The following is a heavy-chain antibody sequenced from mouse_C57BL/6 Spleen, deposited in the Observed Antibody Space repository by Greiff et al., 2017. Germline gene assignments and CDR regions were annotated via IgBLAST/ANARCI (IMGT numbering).Heavy chain of an antibody. CDR1: GYTFTSYW. J-gene: IGHJ3*01. CDR2: IYPGNSDT. CDR3: TRGWIDYGNPWFAY. Sequence: EVQLQQSGTVLARPGASVKMSCKTSGYTFTSYWMHWVKQRPGQGLEWIGAIYPGNSDTSYNQKFKGKAKLTAVTSASTAYMELSSLTNEDSAVYYCTRGWIDYGNPWFAYWGQGTLVTVSA. V-gene: IGHV1-5*01. D-gene: IGHD2-1*01.